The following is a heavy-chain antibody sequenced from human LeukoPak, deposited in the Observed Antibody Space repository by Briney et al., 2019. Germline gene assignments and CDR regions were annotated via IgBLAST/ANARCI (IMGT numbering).Heavy chain of an antibody. J-gene: IGHJ5*02. Sequence: ASVKVSCKASGRTFTSYYIHWVRQAPGQGPQWMGIISPSGGSTSYAQKFQGRVTMTRDMSTSTDYMELSSLRSEDTAIYYCARDNSVGDNAWWFDPWGQGTLVTVSS. CDR1: GRTFTSYY. D-gene: IGHD1-26*01. CDR2: ISPSGGST. V-gene: IGHV1-46*01. CDR3: ARDNSVGDNAWWFDP.